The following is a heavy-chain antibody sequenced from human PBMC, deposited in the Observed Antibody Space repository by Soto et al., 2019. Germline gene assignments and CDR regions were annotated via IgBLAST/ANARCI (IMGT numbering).Heavy chain of an antibody. CDR2: IKRKIDGETT. Sequence: EVQLVESGGGSVKPGGSLRLSCAASGFTFSNAWMNWVRQAPGKGLEWVGRIKRKIDGETTEYASPVKDRFTISRDDSKNTMFLQMNSLETEDTGVYYCTTYSGSSPEWGQGTLVTVSS. CDR3: TTYSGSSPE. CDR1: GFTFSNAW. J-gene: IGHJ4*02. D-gene: IGHD6-13*01. V-gene: IGHV3-15*07.